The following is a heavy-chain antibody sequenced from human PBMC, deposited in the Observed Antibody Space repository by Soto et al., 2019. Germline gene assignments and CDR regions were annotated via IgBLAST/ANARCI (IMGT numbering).Heavy chain of an antibody. Sequence: PSETLSLTCTVSGGSISSGGYYWSWIHQHPGKGLEWIGYIYYSGSTYYNPSLKSRVTISVDTSKNQFSLKLSSVAAADTAVYYCARDKMGSRFSEGLDYWGQGTLVTVSS. J-gene: IGHJ4*02. V-gene: IGHV4-31*03. CDR2: IYYSGST. CDR3: ARDKMGSRFSEGLDY. D-gene: IGHD3-22*01. CDR1: GGSISSGGYY.